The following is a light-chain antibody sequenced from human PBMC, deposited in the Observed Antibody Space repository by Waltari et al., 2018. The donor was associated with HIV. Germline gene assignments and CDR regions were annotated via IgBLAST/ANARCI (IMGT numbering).Light chain of an antibody. CDR3: QSYDSSLTTWV. V-gene: IGLV1-40*01. J-gene: IGLJ3*02. CDR1: SSNIGAGYD. Sequence: QSVLTQPPSVSGAPGQRVTISCTGSSSNIGAGYDVHWYQRLPGTAPKLLIYVNSNRPAGVPDRFSGSKSGTSASLAITGLQAADEADYYCQSYDSSLTTWVFGGGTKLTVL. CDR2: VNS.